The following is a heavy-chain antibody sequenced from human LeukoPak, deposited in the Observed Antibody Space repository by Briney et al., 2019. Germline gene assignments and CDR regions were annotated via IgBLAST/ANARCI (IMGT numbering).Heavy chain of an antibody. Sequence: GGSLRLSCAASGFTFSSYAMSWVRQAPGKGLEWVSAISGSGGSTYYADSVKGRFTISRDNAKNSLYLQMNSLRAEDTAVYYCARDLVSSYYYMDVWGKGTTVTVSS. CDR1: GFTFSSYA. V-gene: IGHV3-23*01. J-gene: IGHJ6*03. CDR2: ISGSGGST. CDR3: ARDLVSSYYYMDV. D-gene: IGHD6-6*01.